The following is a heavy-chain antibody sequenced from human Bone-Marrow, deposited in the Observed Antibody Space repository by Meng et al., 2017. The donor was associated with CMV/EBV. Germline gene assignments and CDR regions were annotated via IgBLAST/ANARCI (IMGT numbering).Heavy chain of an antibody. CDR1: GYTFTGYY. Sequence: ASVKVSCKASGYTFTGYYMHWVRQAPGQGLEWMGWINPNSGGTNYAQKFQGRVTMTRDTSISTAYMELSRLRSDDTAVYYCARDSGTCSSTSCPHSYWGQGTRVTVSS. CDR2: INPNSGGT. D-gene: IGHD2-2*01. J-gene: IGHJ4*02. V-gene: IGHV1-2*02. CDR3: ARDSGTCSSTSCPHSY.